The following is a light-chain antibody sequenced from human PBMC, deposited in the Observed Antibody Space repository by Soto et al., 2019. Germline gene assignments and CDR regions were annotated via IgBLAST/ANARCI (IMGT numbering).Light chain of an antibody. CDR2: AAS. J-gene: IGKJ1*01. CDR3: QQLFGAFT. CDR1: QGISSY. V-gene: IGKV1-9*01. Sequence: DIQLTQSPSFLSASVGDRVTITCRASQGISSYLAWYQQKPGKAPKLLIYAASTLQSGVPSRFSGSGSGTEFTLTISSLQPEYFATYYCQQLFGAFTVGQGTKVEIK.